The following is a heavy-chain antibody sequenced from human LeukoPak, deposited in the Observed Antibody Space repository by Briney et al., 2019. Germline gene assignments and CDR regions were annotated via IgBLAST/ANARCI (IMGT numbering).Heavy chain of an antibody. CDR3: ARVLWFGESRSGPDDY. D-gene: IGHD3-10*01. Sequence: GASVKVSCKASGYTFTSYDINWLRQATGQGLEWMGWMNPNSGNTGYAQKFQGRVTMTRNTSISTAYMELSSLRSEDTAVYYCARVLWFGESRSGPDDYWGQGTLVTVSS. J-gene: IGHJ4*02. V-gene: IGHV1-8*01. CDR2: MNPNSGNT. CDR1: GYTFTSYD.